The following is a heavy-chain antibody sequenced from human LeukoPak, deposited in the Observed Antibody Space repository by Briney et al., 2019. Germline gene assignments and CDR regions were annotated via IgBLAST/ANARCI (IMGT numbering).Heavy chain of an antibody. D-gene: IGHD1-26*01. CDR2: IIPIFGTA. Sequence: ASVKVSCKASGGTFSSYAISWVRQAPGQGLEWMGGIIPIFGTANYAQKFQGRVTITADESTSTAYMELSSLRSEDTAVYYCASATSGSGDYYYYMDVWGKGTTVTVSS. CDR1: GGTFSSYA. CDR3: ASATSGSGDYYYYMDV. J-gene: IGHJ6*03. V-gene: IGHV1-69*13.